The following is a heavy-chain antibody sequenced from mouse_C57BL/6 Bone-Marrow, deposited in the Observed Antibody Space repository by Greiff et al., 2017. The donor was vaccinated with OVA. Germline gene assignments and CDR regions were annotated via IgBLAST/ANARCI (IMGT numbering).Heavy chain of an antibody. CDR1: GFTFSSYG. J-gene: IGHJ1*03. CDR2: ISSGGSYT. V-gene: IGHV5-6*01. Sequence: EVMLVESGGDLVKPGGSLKLSCAASGFTFSSYGMSWVRQTPDKRLAWVATISSGGSYTYYPDSVKGRFTISRDNAKNTLYLQMSSLKSEDTAMYYCARGAYYGSSYRYFDVWGTGTTVTVSS. CDR3: ARGAYYGSSYRYFDV. D-gene: IGHD1-1*01.